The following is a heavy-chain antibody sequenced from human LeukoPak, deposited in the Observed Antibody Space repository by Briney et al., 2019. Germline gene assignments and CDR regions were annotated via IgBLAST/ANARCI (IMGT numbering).Heavy chain of an antibody. CDR3: VSFYETN. D-gene: IGHD2-2*01. CDR1: GNYW. Sequence: GGSLRLSCAASGNYWMHWVRQAPGKGLVWVSHVNSDGSWTSHADCVKGRFTISKDNAKNTVYLQMSNLRTEDTAVYYCVSFYETNWGRGTLVTVSS. CDR2: VNSDGSWT. V-gene: IGHV3-74*01. J-gene: IGHJ4*02.